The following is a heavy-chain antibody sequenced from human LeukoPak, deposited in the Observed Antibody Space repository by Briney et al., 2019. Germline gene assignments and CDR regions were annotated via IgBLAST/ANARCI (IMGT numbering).Heavy chain of an antibody. J-gene: IGHJ5*02. V-gene: IGHV4-31*03. Sequence: SETLSLTCTVSGGSISSGGYYWSWIRQHPGKGLEWIGYIYYSGSTYYNPSLKSRVTISVDTSKNQFSLKLSSVTAADTAVYYCAREESIAAPRFDPWGQGTLVTVSS. CDR1: GGSISSGGYY. CDR2: IYYSGST. D-gene: IGHD6-6*01. CDR3: AREESIAAPRFDP.